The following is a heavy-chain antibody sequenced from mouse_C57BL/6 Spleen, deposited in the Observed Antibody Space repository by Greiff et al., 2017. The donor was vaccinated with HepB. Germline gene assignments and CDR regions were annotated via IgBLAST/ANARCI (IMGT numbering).Heavy chain of an antibody. CDR1: GFTFSSYA. CDR3: ARDHAYYSNYGDY. CDR2: ISDGGSYT. Sequence: EVQLQQSGGGLVKPGGSLKLSCAASGFTFSSYAMSWVRQTPEKRLEWVATISDGGSYTYYPDNVKGRFTISRDNAKNNLYLQMSHLKSEDTAMYYCARDHAYYSNYGDYWGQGTTLTVSS. D-gene: IGHD2-5*01. J-gene: IGHJ2*01. V-gene: IGHV5-4*01.